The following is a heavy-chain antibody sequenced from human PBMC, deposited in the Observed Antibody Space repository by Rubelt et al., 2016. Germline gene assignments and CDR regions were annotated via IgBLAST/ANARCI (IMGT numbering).Heavy chain of an antibody. Sequence: QVQLVQSGAEVKKPGASVKVSCKASGYTFTSYAMHWVRQAPGQRLEWLGWINAGNGNTNCAQKRQGRITMNTDTSTGKAYMERGSLRFDDTAVYYGARDACGYRHHDYWGQGTLVTVSS. V-gene: IGHV1-3*01. CDR3: ARDACGYRHHDY. CDR1: GYTFTSYA. D-gene: IGHD5-18*01. J-gene: IGHJ4*02. CDR2: INAGNGNT.